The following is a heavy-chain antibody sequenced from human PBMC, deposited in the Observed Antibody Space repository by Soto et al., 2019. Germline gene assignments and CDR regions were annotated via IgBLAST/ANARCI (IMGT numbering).Heavy chain of an antibody. J-gene: IGHJ4*02. CDR2: IWFDGSNK. CDR3: ATTGPY. Sequence: GGSLRLSCAASGFTFSSYGMHWVRQAPGKVLEWVAVIWFDGSNKFYADSVKGLFTISRDNSKNTVSLQMNSLRDEDSAAYYCATTGPYWGQGTLVTVSS. CDR1: GFTFSSYG. V-gene: IGHV3-33*01.